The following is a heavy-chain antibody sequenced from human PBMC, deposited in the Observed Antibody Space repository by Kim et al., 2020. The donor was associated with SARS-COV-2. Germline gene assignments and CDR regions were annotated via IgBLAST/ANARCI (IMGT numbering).Heavy chain of an antibody. D-gene: IGHD3-3*01. CDR2: ISSSSSYI. V-gene: IGHV3-21*01. J-gene: IGHJ4*02. CDR1: GFTFSSYS. Sequence: GGSLRLSCAASGFTFSSYSMNWVRQAPGKGLEWVSSISSSSSYIYYADSVKGRFTISRDNAKNSLYLQMNSLRAEDTAVYYCARLREIDYDFWSGPPTYYFDYWGQGTLVTVSS. CDR3: ARLREIDYDFWSGPPTYYFDY.